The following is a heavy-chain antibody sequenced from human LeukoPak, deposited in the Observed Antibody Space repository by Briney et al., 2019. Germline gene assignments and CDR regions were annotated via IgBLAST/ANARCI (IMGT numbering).Heavy chain of an antibody. V-gene: IGHV4-39*07. D-gene: IGHD1-7*01. CDR2: IYYSGST. J-gene: IGHJ4*02. CDR3: ARDTNYHFDY. CDR1: GGSISSSSYS. Sequence: SETLSLTCTVSGGSISSSSYSWGWIRQPPGKGLEWIGSIYYSGSTYYNPSLKSRVTISVDTSKNQFSLKLSSVTAADTAVYYCARDTNYHFDYWGQGTLVTVSS.